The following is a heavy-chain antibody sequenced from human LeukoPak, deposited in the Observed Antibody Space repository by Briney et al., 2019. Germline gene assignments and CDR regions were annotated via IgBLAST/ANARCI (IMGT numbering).Heavy chain of an antibody. CDR3: ARQGWYYDSSGYYHQNPFDY. V-gene: IGHV4-39*01. CDR1: GGSISSSSYY. J-gene: IGHJ4*02. CDR2: IYYSGST. D-gene: IGHD3-22*01. Sequence: SETLSLTCTVSGGSISSSSYYWGWIRQPPGKGLEWIGSIYYSGSTYYNPSLKSRVTISVDTSKNQFSLKLSSVTAADTAVYYCARQGWYYDSSGYYHQNPFDYWGQGTLVTVSS.